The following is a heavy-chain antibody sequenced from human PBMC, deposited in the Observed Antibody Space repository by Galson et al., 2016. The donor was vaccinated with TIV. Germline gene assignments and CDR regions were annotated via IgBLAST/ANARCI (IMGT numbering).Heavy chain of an antibody. CDR1: GFSFGDYA. V-gene: IGHV3-9*01. J-gene: IGHJ3*01. Sequence: LRLSCAASGFSFGDYAMHWVRQAPGKGLEWVSGINWNSGSVDVADSVKGRFTISRDKAKHYLYLHMNSLSGEDTALYYCAKAKSSFGVVPHSAFDVWGQGTTVTASS. D-gene: IGHD3-3*01. CDR3: AKAKSSFGVVPHSAFDV. CDR2: INWNSGSV.